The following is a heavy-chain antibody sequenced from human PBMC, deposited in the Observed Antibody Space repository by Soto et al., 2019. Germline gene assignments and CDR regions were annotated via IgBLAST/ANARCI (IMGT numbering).Heavy chain of an antibody. D-gene: IGHD2-2*01. CDR3: ARAVLPATAPFDY. CDR1: GGSLSSYY. J-gene: IGHJ4*02. CDR2: IYYSGST. V-gene: IGHV4-59*01. Sequence: QVQLQESGPRLVKPSETLSLTCIVSGGSLSSYYWSWIRQPPGKGLEWIGYIYYSGSTNYNPSLKSRVTISVDTSKNQFSLKLSSVTAADTAVYYCARAVLPATAPFDYWGQGTLVTVSS.